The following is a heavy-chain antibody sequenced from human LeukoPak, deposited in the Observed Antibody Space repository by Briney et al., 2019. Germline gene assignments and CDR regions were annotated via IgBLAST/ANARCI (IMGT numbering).Heavy chain of an antibody. D-gene: IGHD3-3*02. Sequence: ASVKVSCKASGYTFTSYAMHWVRQAPGQRLEWMGWINAGNGNTKYSQKFQGRVTITRDTSASTAYMELSSLRSEDTAVYYCAREISKGDDAFDIWGQGTMVTVSS. CDR2: INAGNGNT. J-gene: IGHJ3*02. V-gene: IGHV1-3*01. CDR1: GYTFTSYA. CDR3: AREISKGDDAFDI.